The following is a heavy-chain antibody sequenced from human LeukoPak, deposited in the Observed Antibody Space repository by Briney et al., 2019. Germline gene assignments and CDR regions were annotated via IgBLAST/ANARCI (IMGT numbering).Heavy chain of an antibody. J-gene: IGHJ4*02. Sequence: ASVKVSCKTSGYTFTSYAMHWVRQAPGQRLEWMGWINADNGNTKYSQEFQGRVIITRDTSASTAYVELSSLRSEDMAVYYCARGPYSSDWFFDHWGQGTLVTVSS. CDR2: INADNGNT. D-gene: IGHD6-19*01. V-gene: IGHV1-3*03. CDR3: ARGPYSSDWFFDH. CDR1: GYTFTSYA.